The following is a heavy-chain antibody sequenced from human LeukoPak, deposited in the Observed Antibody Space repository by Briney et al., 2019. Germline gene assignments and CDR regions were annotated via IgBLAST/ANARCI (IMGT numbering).Heavy chain of an antibody. Sequence: GGSLRLSFAASGFTFSSYSMNWVRQAPGKGLEWVSSISSSSSYIYYADSVKGRFTISRDNAKNSLYLQMNSLRAEDTAVYYCARGDLGYCSSTSCYTGVYWGQGTLVTVSS. V-gene: IGHV3-21*01. CDR1: GFTFSSYS. D-gene: IGHD2-2*02. CDR2: ISSSSSYI. J-gene: IGHJ4*02. CDR3: ARGDLGYCSSTSCYTGVY.